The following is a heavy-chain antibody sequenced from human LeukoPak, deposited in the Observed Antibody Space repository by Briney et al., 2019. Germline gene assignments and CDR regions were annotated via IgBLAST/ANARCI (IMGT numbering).Heavy chain of an antibody. CDR3: AKAADDILTANDAFDI. J-gene: IGHJ3*02. CDR2: ISSSSSYI. CDR1: GFSLRSYT. Sequence: GGSLRLSCAASGFSLRSYTVNWVRQAPGKGLEWVSSISSSSSYIYYVDSVKGRFTISRDNAKNSLYLQMNSLRAEDTALYYCAKAADDILTANDAFDIWGQGTMVTVSS. D-gene: IGHD3-9*01. V-gene: IGHV3-21*04.